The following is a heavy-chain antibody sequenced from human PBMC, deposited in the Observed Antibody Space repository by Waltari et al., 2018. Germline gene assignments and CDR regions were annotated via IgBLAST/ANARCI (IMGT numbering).Heavy chain of an antibody. V-gene: IGHV4-34*01. CDR1: GGSFSGYY. J-gene: IGHJ5*02. CDR3: AYSSSWYRWFDP. D-gene: IGHD6-13*01. Sequence: QVQLQQWGAGLLKPSETLSLTCAVYGGSFSGYYWSWIRQPPGKGLEWIGEINHSGSTNFNPSLKRRVTISVDTSKNQFSLKLSSVTAADTAVYYCAYSSSWYRWFDPWGQGTLVTVSS. CDR2: INHSGST.